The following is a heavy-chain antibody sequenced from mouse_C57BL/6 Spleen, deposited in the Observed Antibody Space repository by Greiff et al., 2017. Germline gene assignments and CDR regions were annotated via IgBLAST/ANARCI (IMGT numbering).Heavy chain of an antibody. CDR2: IDPSDSYT. J-gene: IGHJ4*01. V-gene: IGHV1-59*01. CDR3: ARYGNYEGDY. Sequence: QVQLQQSGAELVRPGTSVKLSCKASGYTFTSYWMHWVKQRPGQGLEWIGVIDPSDSYTNYNQKFKGKATLTVDTSSSTAYMQLSSLTSEDSAVYYCARYGNYEGDYWGQGTSVTVSS. D-gene: IGHD2-1*01. CDR1: GYTFTSYW.